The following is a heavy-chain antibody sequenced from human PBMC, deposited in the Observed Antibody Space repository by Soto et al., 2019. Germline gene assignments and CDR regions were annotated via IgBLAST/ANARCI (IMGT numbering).Heavy chain of an antibody. J-gene: IGHJ5*02. CDR2: IYYTGIT. D-gene: IGHD3-3*01. CDR1: GGSITDNY. Sequence: QVQLQQSGPGLLKPSETLSLTCSVSGGSITDNYWTWIRQSPGKGLEWVGYIYYTGITNYNPSLKRPVTIPLDRSKNQFSLKLDSVTAADTAVYYCARALDYDFWGGRNWFDPWGQGTLVTVSS. CDR3: ARALDYDFWGGRNWFDP. V-gene: IGHV4-59*01.